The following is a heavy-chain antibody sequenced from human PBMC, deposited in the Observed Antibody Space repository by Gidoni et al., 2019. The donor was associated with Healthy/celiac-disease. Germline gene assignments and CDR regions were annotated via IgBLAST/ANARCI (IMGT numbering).Heavy chain of an antibody. J-gene: IGHJ6*02. D-gene: IGHD3-3*01. CDR1: GGSISSYY. CDR3: ARGAKYYDFWSGYYLDV. Sequence: QVQLQESGPGLVKPSETLSLTYTVSGGSISSYYWSWIRQPPGKGLEWIGYIYYSWSTNYNPSLKSRVTISVDTAKNQFSLKLSSVTAADTAVYYCARGAKYYDFWSGYYLDVWGQGTTVTVSS. CDR2: IYYSWST. V-gene: IGHV4-59*01.